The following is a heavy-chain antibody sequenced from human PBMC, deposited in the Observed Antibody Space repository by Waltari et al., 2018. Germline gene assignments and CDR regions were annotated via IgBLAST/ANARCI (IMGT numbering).Heavy chain of an antibody. J-gene: IGHJ4*02. CDR2: INQDGSQK. Sequence: EVRLVESGGDLVQPGGSLRLSCAASGFTFSSYWMTWVRQTPGKGLEGVANINQDGSQKYYVDSVKGRFTISRDNANNSLYLQMNSLRAEDTAVYYCARSYCSSASCSRGYWGQGTLVTVSS. CDR3: ARSYCSSASCSRGY. D-gene: IGHD2-2*01. CDR1: GFTFSSYW. V-gene: IGHV3-7*01.